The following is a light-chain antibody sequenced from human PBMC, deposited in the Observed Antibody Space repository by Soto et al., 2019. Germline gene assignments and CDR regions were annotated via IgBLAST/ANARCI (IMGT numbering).Light chain of an antibody. Sequence: DIQMTQSPSSLSASEGDRITVTCRASQSISTYLNWYQQKPGKAPKLLIYAASSLQSGVPSRFSGSVSGTDFTLTISSLQPEVFATYYCQQSYSMPLNFGGGTKVEIK. J-gene: IGKJ4*01. V-gene: IGKV1-39*01. CDR1: QSISTY. CDR3: QQSYSMPLN. CDR2: AAS.